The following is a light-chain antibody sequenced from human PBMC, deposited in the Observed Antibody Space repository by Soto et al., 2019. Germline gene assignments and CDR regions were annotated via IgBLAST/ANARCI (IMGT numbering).Light chain of an antibody. Sequence: IHMTVSPATLSASIGDRVIITCRASQSISNWLAWYQQKPGKAPNLLIYKASSLKSGVPSRFSGSGSGTEFTLTISSLQPDDFATYYCQQYDTYWTFGQGTKVDIK. V-gene: IGKV1-5*03. CDR3: QQYDTYWT. CDR1: QSISNW. J-gene: IGKJ1*01. CDR2: KAS.